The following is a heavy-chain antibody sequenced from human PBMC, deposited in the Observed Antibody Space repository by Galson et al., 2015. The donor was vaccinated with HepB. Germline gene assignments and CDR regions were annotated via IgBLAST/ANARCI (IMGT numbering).Heavy chain of an antibody. CDR3: ARSGAYYDFWSGGGYAFDI. Sequence: SVKVSCKASGYTFTGYYMHWVRQAPGQGLEWMGWINPNSGGTNYAQKFQGRVTMTRDTSISTAYMELSRLRSDDTAVYYCARSGAYYDFWSGGGYAFDIWGQGTMVTVSS. J-gene: IGHJ3*02. D-gene: IGHD3-3*01. V-gene: IGHV1-2*02. CDR2: INPNSGGT. CDR1: GYTFTGYY.